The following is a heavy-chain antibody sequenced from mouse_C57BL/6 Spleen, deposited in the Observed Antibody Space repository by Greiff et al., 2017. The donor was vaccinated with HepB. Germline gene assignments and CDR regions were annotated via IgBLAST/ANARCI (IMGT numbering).Heavy chain of an antibody. D-gene: IGHD2-3*01. J-gene: IGHJ2*01. V-gene: IGHV5-4*01. CDR3: ARDEDGYYDY. CDR1: GFTFSSYA. CDR2: ISDGGSYT. Sequence: EVHLVESGGGLVKPGGSLKLSCAASGFTFSSYAMSWVRQTPEKRLEWVATISDGGSYTYYPDNVKGRFTISRDNAKNNLYLQMSHLKSEDTAMHYCARDEDGYYDYWGQGTTLTVSS.